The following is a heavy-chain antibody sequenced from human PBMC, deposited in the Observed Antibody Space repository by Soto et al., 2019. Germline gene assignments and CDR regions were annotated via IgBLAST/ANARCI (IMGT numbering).Heavy chain of an antibody. Sequence: QVQLVQSGAEVKKPGSSVKVSCKASGGTFSSYAISWVRQAPGQGLEWMGGIIPIFGTANYAQKFQGRVTITADKSTSTAYMELSSLSSEDTAVYYCARGSKYYDYVWGSYLPENWFDPWGQGTLVTVSS. D-gene: IGHD3-16*02. CDR2: IIPIFGTA. CDR3: ARGSKYYDYVWGSYLPENWFDP. V-gene: IGHV1-69*06. J-gene: IGHJ5*02. CDR1: GGTFSSYA.